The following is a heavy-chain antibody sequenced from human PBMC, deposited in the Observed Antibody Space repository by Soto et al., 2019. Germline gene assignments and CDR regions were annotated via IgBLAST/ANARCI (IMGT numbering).Heavy chain of an antibody. CDR1: EFTFSSYA. CDR2: ISYDGGHK. CDR3: ARVKTDYSNPRGPFFFSGMEV. D-gene: IGHD4-4*01. J-gene: IGHJ6*02. Sequence: QVPLVESGGGVVHPERSLRLSCSASEFTFSSYAMHWVRQAPGKGLEWVAGISYDGGHKFYGDSVRGRFTISRDSSKTTVFLQMNSLRPEDTAAYYCARVKTDYSNPRGPFFFSGMEVWGQGTTVTVSS. V-gene: IGHV3-30-3*01.